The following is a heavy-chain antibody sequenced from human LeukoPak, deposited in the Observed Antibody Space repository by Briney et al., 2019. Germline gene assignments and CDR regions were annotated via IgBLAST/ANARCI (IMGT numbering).Heavy chain of an antibody. CDR1: GFTFSSYW. CDR2: IASDGST. J-gene: IGHJ4*02. CDR3: IGRGGWPVY. Sequence: PGGSLRLSCAASGFTFSSYWMHWVRQAPGKGLVWVSRIASDGSTVYADSVKCRFTISIDNAKDTLYLQMNSLRVEDTAVYCGIGRGGWPVYSGQGNPVTVSP. V-gene: IGHV3-74*01. D-gene: IGHD1-26*01.